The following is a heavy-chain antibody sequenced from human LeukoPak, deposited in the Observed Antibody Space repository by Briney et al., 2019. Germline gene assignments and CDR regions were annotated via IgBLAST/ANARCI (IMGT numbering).Heavy chain of an antibody. Sequence: SETLSLTCTVSGGSISSGGYYWSWIRQHPGKGLEWIGYIYYSGSTYYNPSLKSRVTISVDTSKNQFSLKLSSVTAADTAVYYCARGTWSSSIDYWGQGTLVTVSS. CDR3: ARGTWSSSIDY. D-gene: IGHD6-6*01. CDR1: GGSISSGGYY. J-gene: IGHJ4*02. V-gene: IGHV4-31*03. CDR2: IYYSGST.